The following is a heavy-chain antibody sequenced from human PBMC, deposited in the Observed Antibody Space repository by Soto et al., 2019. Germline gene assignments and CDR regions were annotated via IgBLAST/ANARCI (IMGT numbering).Heavy chain of an antibody. J-gene: IGHJ4*02. Sequence: KTSETLSLTCDVSGGSVTTSVLLTWVRQFPGRGLEWIGEIAHDGHTNYNPSLSGRVTMSVDLSNSQFSLNVASVNAADTAVYFCAGGRDYDYWGQGTLVTVSS. CDR3: AGGRDYDY. CDR2: IAHDGHT. V-gene: IGHV4-4*02. CDR1: GGSVTTSVL. D-gene: IGHD1-26*01.